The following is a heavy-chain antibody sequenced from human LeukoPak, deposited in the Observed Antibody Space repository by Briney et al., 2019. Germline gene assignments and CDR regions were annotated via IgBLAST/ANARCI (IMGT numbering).Heavy chain of an antibody. V-gene: IGHV3-66*04. Sequence: GGSLRLSCAASEFSVGSNYMTWVRQAPGKGLEWVSLIYSGGSTYYADSVKGRFTISRDNSKNTLYLQMNSLRAEDTAVYYCARLRDGYNFFDYWGQGTLVTVSS. CDR3: ARLRDGYNFFDY. CDR2: IYSGGST. D-gene: IGHD5-24*01. J-gene: IGHJ4*02. CDR1: EFSVGSNY.